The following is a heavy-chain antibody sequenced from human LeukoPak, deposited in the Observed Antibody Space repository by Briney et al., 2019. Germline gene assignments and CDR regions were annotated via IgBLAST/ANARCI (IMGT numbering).Heavy chain of an antibody. J-gene: IGHJ4*02. CDR1: GGSFSGYY. CDR3: AREGYSNGWFSSD. V-gene: IGHV4-34*01. CDR2: INHSGST. Sequence: SETLSLTCAVYGGSFSGYYWSWIRQPPGKGLEWIGEINHSGSTNYNSSLKSRVTISVDTSKNQFSLKLSSVTAADTAVYYCAREGYSNGWFSSDWGQGTLVTVSS. D-gene: IGHD6-19*01.